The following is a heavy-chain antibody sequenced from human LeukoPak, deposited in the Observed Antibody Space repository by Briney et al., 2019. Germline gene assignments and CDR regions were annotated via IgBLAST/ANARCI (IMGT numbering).Heavy chain of an antibody. CDR1: GYSFTSYW. Sequence: GESLKITCKSSGYSFTSYWIGWVREMPGKGLEWMGIIYPGDSDTRYSPSFQGQVTISADKSISTAYLQWSSLKASDTAMYYCARRRYYGSGSYAPFDYWGQGTLVTVSS. J-gene: IGHJ4*02. CDR3: ARRRYYGSGSYAPFDY. CDR2: IYPGDSDT. D-gene: IGHD3-10*01. V-gene: IGHV5-51*01.